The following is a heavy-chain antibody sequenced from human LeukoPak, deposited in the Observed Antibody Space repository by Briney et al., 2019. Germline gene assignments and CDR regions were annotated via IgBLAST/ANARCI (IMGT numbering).Heavy chain of an antibody. V-gene: IGHV4-34*01. CDR1: GGSFSGYY. CDR2: INHSGST. Sequence: SETLSLTCAVYGGSFSGYYWSWIRQPPGKGLEWIGEINHSGSTNYNPSLKSRVTISVDTSKNQFSLKLSSVTAADTAVYYCARMRGSSWYYPHYYYYMDVWGKGTTVTVSS. CDR3: ARMRGSSWYYPHYYYYMDV. D-gene: IGHD6-13*01. J-gene: IGHJ6*03.